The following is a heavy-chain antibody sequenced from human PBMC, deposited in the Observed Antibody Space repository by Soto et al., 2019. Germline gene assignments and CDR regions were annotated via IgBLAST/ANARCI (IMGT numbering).Heavy chain of an antibody. V-gene: IGHV4-31*02. D-gene: IGHD1-26*01. CDR2: IYYSGST. J-gene: IGHJ6*02. CDR3: AVSSYPLYYGMDV. Sequence: WTWIHQHPGEGLEWIGYIYYSGSTSYNPSLKSRLTISIDTSRNQFSLKLSSLTAADTAVYYCAVSSYPLYYGMDVWGQGTTVTVSS.